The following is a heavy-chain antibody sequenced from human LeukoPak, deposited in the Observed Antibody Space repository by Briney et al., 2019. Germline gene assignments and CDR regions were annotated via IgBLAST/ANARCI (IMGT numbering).Heavy chain of an antibody. CDR1: GFTFSSYA. V-gene: IGHV3-23*01. Sequence: GGSLRLSCAASGFTFSSYAMSWVRQAPGKGLEWVSAISGSGGSTYYADSVKGRFTVSRDNSKNTLYLQMNSLRAEDTAVYYCATDYGSGSYHYYYYGMDVWGKGTTVTVSS. CDR2: ISGSGGST. CDR3: ATDYGSGSYHYYYYGMDV. J-gene: IGHJ6*04. D-gene: IGHD3-10*01.